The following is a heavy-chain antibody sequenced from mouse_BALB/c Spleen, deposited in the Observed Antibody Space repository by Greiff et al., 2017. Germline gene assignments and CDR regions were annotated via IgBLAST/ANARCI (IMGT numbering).Heavy chain of an antibody. Sequence: VQLKESGAELVKPGASVKLSCTASGFNIKDTYMHWVKQRPEQGLEWIGRIDPANGNTKYDPKFQGKATITADTSSNTAYLQLSSLTSEDTAVYYCARNYYDYPGYWGQGTSVTVSS. CDR1: GFNIKDTY. V-gene: IGHV14-3*02. J-gene: IGHJ4*01. CDR2: IDPANGNT. D-gene: IGHD2-4*01. CDR3: ARNYYDYPGY.